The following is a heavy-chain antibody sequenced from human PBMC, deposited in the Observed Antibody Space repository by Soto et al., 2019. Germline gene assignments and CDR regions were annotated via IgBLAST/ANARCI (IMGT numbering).Heavy chain of an antibody. CDR3: ATRPLLRGAP. CDR2: IWTSGST. D-gene: IGHD3-16*01. J-gene: IGHJ3*01. Sequence: RGSLRLSCEASGFTFSSNDMNWVRQAPGKGLEWVSLIWTSGSTAYADSVKGRFTISRDNSKSALYLHMSSLRAEDTAVYYCATRPLLRGAPWGQGTMVTVSS. CDR1: GFTFSSND. V-gene: IGHV3-53*01.